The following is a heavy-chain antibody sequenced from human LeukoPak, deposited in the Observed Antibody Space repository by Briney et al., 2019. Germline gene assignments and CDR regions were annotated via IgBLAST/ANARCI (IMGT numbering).Heavy chain of an antibody. V-gene: IGHV4-59*01. CDR2: IYYSGST. J-gene: IGHJ6*02. Sequence: SSETLSLTCTVSGGSISSYYWSWIRQPPGKGLEWIGYIYYSGSTNYNPSLKSRVTISVDTSKNQFSLKLSSVTAADTAVYYCARDRGVYDSSGYRLYYYGMDVWGQGTTVTVSS. D-gene: IGHD3-22*01. CDR1: GGSISSYY. CDR3: ARDRGVYDSSGYRLYYYGMDV.